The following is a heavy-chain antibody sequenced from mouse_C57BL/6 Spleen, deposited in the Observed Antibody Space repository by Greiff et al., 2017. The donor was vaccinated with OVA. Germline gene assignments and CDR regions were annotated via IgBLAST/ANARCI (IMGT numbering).Heavy chain of an antibody. CDR2: INPSTGGT. J-gene: IGHJ2*01. D-gene: IGHD3-2*02. V-gene: IGHV1-42*01. CDR3: ARDSSGYDYFDY. Sequence: VQLQQSGPELVKPGASVKISCKASGYSFTGYYMNWVKQSPEKSLEWIGEINPSTGGTTYNQKFKAKATLTVDKSSSTAYLQLKSLTSEDSAVYYCARDSSGYDYFDYWGQGTTRTVSS. CDR1: GYSFTGYY.